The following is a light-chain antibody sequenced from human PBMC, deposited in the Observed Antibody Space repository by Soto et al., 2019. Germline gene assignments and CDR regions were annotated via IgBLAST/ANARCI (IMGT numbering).Light chain of an antibody. CDR1: QSVSSS. CDR3: QQRSDWPPSLT. Sequence: IVLTQSPGTLSLSPGERATLSCRASQSVSSSLAWYQHKPGQAPRLLIYATSHRATDIPTRFSGSGSETDFTLTISSLEPEDFAVYYCQQRSDWPPSLTFGGGTKVEIK. J-gene: IGKJ4*01. V-gene: IGKV3-11*01. CDR2: ATS.